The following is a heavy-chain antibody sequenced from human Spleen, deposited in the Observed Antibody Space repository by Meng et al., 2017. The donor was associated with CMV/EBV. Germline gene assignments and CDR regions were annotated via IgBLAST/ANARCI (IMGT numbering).Heavy chain of an antibody. D-gene: IGHD3-10*01. CDR2: INPNPNTGGT. Sequence: ASVKVSCKASGYTFIGYYIHWVRQAPGQGLEWMGWINPNPNTGGTINAQKFQGRVTMTRDMSTSTAYMELRRLRSDDTAVYYCARGGLGYYGSGSYYNPVFRYYGMDVWGQGTTVTVSS. CDR3: ARGGLGYYGSGSYYNPVFRYYGMDV. J-gene: IGHJ6*02. CDR1: GYTFIGYY. V-gene: IGHV1-2*02.